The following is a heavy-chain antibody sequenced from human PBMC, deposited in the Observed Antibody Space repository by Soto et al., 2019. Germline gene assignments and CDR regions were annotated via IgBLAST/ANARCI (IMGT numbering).Heavy chain of an antibody. J-gene: IGHJ6*02. D-gene: IGHD4-4*01. CDR1: GFTFSSYS. Sequence: EVQLVESGGGLVKPGGSLRLSCAASGFTFSSYSMNWVRQAPGKGLEWVSSISSSSSYIYYADSVKGRLTISRDNAKNSLYLQMNSLRAEDTAVYYCARVATVMGYYYYGMDVWGQGTTVTVSS. V-gene: IGHV3-21*01. CDR3: ARVATVMGYYYYGMDV. CDR2: ISSSSSYI.